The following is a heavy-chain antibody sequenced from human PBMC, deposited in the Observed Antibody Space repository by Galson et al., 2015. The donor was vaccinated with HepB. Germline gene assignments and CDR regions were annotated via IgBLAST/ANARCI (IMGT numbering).Heavy chain of an antibody. J-gene: IGHJ4*02. Sequence: SLRLSCAASGFTFSSYAMHWVRQAPGKGLEWVAVISYDGSNKYYADSVKGRFTISRDNSKNTLYLQMNSLRAEDTAVYYCARGEGAAAGLGFDYWGQGTLVTVSS. CDR1: GFTFSSYA. D-gene: IGHD6-13*01. CDR3: ARGEGAAAGLGFDY. V-gene: IGHV3-30*04. CDR2: ISYDGSNK.